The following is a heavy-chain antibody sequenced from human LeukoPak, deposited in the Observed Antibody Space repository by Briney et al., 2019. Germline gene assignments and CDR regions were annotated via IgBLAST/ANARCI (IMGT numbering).Heavy chain of an antibody. V-gene: IGHV4-34*01. J-gene: IGHJ6*03. CDR1: GGSFSGYY. Sequence: SETLSLTCAVYGGSFSGYYWSWIRQPPGKGLEWIGEINHSGSTNYNPSLKSRVTISVDTSKNQFSLKLNSVTAADTAVYYCARLLSYHYYYMDVWGEGTTVTISS. CDR2: INHSGST. CDR3: ARLLSYHYYYMDV.